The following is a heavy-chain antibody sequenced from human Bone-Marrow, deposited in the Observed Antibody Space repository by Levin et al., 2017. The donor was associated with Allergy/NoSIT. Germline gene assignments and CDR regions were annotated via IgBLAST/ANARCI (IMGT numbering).Heavy chain of an antibody. J-gene: IGHJ4*02. CDR3: ASMLYDSSGYWTPSFDY. D-gene: IGHD3-22*01. V-gene: IGHV1-18*01. CDR2: ISAYNGNT. CDR1: GYTFTSYG. Sequence: ASVKVSCKASGYTFTSYGISWVRQAPGQGLEWMGWISAYNGNTNYAQKLQGRVTMTTDTSTSTAYMELRSLRSDDTAVYYCASMLYDSSGYWTPSFDYWGQGTLVTVSS.